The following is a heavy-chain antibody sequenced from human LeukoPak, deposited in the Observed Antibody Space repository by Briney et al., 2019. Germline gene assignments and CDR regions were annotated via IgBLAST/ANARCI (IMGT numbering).Heavy chain of an antibody. V-gene: IGHV3-30*02. CDR3: AKDETFVGGYGSGPYY. CDR2: IRYDGSNK. D-gene: IGHD3-10*01. J-gene: IGHJ4*02. CDR1: GFTFSSYA. Sequence: GGSLRLSCAASGFTFSSYAMSWVRQAPGKGLEWVAFIRYDGSNKYYADSVKGRFTISRDNFKNTLYLQMNSLRAEDTAVYYCAKDETFVGGYGSGPYYWGQGTLVTVSS.